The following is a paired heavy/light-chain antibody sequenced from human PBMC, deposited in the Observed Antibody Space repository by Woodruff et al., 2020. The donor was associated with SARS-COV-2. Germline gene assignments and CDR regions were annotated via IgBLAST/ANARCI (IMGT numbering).Light chain of an antibody. Sequence: VVMSQSPLSLPVTLGQPASISCRSSQWLVYSDGNTFLNWFHQRPGQSPRRLIYQVSNRDSGVPDRFSGSGSGTDFTLTISRVEAEDVGVYYCVQGTHLPFTFGQGTKLEI. V-gene: IGKV2-30*01. CDR1: QWLVYSDGNTF. J-gene: IGKJ2*01. CDR3: VQGTHLPFT. CDR2: QVS.
Heavy chain of an antibody. J-gene: IGHJ4*02. Sequence: DVQLVESGGALVQPGGSLRLSCAASGFTFSPHWMNWVRQAPGKGLEWVAYINPDGSEKSYVDSVRGRFTISRDNAKNSLYLQMNGLRAEDTALYYCVRTPRLFDSWGQGTLVTVSS. CDR1: GFTFSPHW. CDR3: VRTPRLFDS. CDR2: INPDGSEK. V-gene: IGHV3-7*01.